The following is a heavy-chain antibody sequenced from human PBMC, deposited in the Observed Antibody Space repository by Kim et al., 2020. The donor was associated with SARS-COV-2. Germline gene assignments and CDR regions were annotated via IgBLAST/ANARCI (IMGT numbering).Heavy chain of an antibody. J-gene: IGHJ2*01. CDR3: ARRRLTTVTTWYFDL. V-gene: IGHV4-39*01. CDR2: IYYSGST. D-gene: IGHD4-17*01. Sequence: SETLSLTCAVSGGSISSSSYYWGWIRQPPGKGLEWIGSIYYSGSTYYNPSLKSRVTISVDTSKNQFSLKLSSVTAADTAVYYCARRRLTTVTTWYFDLWG. CDR1: GGSISSSSYY.